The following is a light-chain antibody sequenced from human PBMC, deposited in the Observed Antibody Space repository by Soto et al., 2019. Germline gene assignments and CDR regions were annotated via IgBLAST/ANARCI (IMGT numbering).Light chain of an antibody. V-gene: IGKV1-39*01. Sequence: DLQMTQSPSSLSASVGDRVTITCRASQRISNFLNWYQQKPGKAPKLLIYAASTWQSGVPSRFSGSGSGTDFTLTISSLQVEDFSIYYCQQSYSTLGITFGPGTKVEI. J-gene: IGKJ3*01. CDR3: QQSYSTLGIT. CDR1: QRISNF. CDR2: AAS.